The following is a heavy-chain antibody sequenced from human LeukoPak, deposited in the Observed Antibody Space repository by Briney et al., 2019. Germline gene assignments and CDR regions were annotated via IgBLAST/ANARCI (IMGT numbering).Heavy chain of an antibody. CDR1: GGSISSSSYY. D-gene: IGHD5-18*01. CDR3: ARDRGYSYGPSFTP. V-gene: IGHV4-39*07. Sequence: SETLSLTCTVSGGSISSSSYYWGWIRQPPGKGLEWIGSMYYSGTTYYNSSLKSRVTISVDTSNNQFSLKLSSVTAADTAVYYCARDRGYSYGPSFTPWGQGTLVTVSS. CDR2: MYYSGTT. J-gene: IGHJ5*02.